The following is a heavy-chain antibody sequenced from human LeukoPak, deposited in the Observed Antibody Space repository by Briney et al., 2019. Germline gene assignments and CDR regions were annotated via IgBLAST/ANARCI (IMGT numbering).Heavy chain of an antibody. J-gene: IGHJ4*02. V-gene: IGHV3-23*01. D-gene: IGHD2-15*01. CDR2: ISGSGGSP. Sequence: PGGSLRLSCAASGFTFSSYAMSWVRQAPGKGLEWVSAISGSGGSPYYADSVKGRFTISRDNSKNTLYLQMNSLRAEDTAVYYCVTAWKRGMVAATYYFDYWGQGTLVSVSS. CDR1: GFTFSSYA. CDR3: VTAWKRGMVAATYYFDY.